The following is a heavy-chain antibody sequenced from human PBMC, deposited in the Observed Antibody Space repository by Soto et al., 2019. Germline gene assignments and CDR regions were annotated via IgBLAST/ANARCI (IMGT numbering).Heavy chain of an antibody. CDR3: ARNLAGGSSSSGGDY. CDR1: GFTFSSYS. Sequence: EVQLVESGGGLVKPGGSLRLSCAASGFTFSSYSMNWVRQAPGKGLEWVSSISSSSSYIYYADSVKGRFTISRDNAKNSRYLQMNSLRAEDTAVYYCARNLAGGSSSSGGDYWGQGTLVTVSS. D-gene: IGHD6-6*01. J-gene: IGHJ4*02. V-gene: IGHV3-21*01. CDR2: ISSSSSYI.